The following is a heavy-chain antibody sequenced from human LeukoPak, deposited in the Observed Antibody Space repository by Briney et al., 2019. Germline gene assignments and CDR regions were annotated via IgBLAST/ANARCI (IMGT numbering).Heavy chain of an antibody. D-gene: IGHD2-15*01. Sequence: GGSLRLSCAASGCTFSAYGMSWIRQVPGKGLEWVSADSVYGGGPYYADSVNGRFTMSRDNSENTVYLQMDSLRAEDTALYYCAKEDVGAAPHFWGQGTLVTVSS. CDR1: GCTFSAYG. V-gene: IGHV3-23*01. J-gene: IGHJ4*02. CDR3: AKEDVGAAPHF. CDR2: DSVYGGGP.